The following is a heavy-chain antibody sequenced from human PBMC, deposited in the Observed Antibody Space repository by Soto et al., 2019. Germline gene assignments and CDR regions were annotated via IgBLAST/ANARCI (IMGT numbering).Heavy chain of an antibody. V-gene: IGHV3-33*05. CDR3: ARDSGYLYDPLAY. D-gene: IGHD5-18*01. CDR1: GFTFSSYG. J-gene: IGHJ4*02. CDR2: ISYDGTNN. Sequence: GRSVRLSCAASGFTFSSYGMHWVRQALGKELEWVAVISYDGTNNYYTESVKGRFTISRDNAKNSLYLQMNSLRDEDTAVYYFARDSGYLYDPLAYWGRRTLVTVSS.